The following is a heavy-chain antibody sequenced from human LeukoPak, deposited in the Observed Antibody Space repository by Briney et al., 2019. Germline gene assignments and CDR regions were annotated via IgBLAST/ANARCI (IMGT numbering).Heavy chain of an antibody. V-gene: IGHV3-21*01. CDR1: GFTLSSYT. CDR2: MSMSSSYI. Sequence: PGGSLRLSCAGSGFTLSSYTMNWVRQAPGKGLEWVSSMSMSSSYIHYADSVKGRFTLSRDNAKNSLYLQMGSLRAEDTAVYYCARDRLWGSGDIDYWGQGTLVTVSS. J-gene: IGHJ4*02. CDR3: ARDRLWGSGDIDY. D-gene: IGHD2-21*01.